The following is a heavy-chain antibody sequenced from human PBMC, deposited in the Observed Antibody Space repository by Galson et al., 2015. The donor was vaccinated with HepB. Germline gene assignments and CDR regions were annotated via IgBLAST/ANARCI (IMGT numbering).Heavy chain of an antibody. CDR3: ARDQPGAGIRDAPDI. D-gene: IGHD3-10*01. J-gene: IGHJ3*02. CDR2: ISSDGSNK. Sequence: SLRLSCAASGFTFSSYAIHWVRQAPGKGLEWVAVISSDGSNKYYADSVKGRFAISRDNSRDTLYLQIDSLRGEDTAVYYCARDQPGAGIRDAPDIWGQGAMVTVSS. V-gene: IGHV3-30*09. CDR1: GFTFSSYA.